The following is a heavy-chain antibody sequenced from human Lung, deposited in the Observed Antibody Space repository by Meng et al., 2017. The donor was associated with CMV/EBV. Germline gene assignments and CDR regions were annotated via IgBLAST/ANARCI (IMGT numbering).Heavy chain of an antibody. D-gene: IGHD5-24*01. CDR3: ARLGADGYLDAFDF. J-gene: IGHJ3*01. CDR2: IYPGDFDT. Sequence: SXKATGYSFTKNWIGWVRQMPGKGLEWMGVIYPGDFDTRYSPSFRGQVTISADRSIATAYLQWSSLKASDTAMYYCARLGADGYLDAFDFWGQGTXVTVSS. V-gene: IGHV5-51*01. CDR1: GYSFTKNW.